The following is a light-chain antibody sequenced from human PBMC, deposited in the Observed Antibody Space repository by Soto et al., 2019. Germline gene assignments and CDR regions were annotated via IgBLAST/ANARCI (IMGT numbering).Light chain of an antibody. Sequence: EIVLTQSPATLSLSPGERATLAGRASQSVSSYLAWYQQKPGHAPRLLIYDASNRATGIPARFSGSGSGTDFTLTISSLEPEDFAVYYCQQRSNGLTFGGGTKVEIK. J-gene: IGKJ4*01. CDR3: QQRSNGLT. CDR2: DAS. CDR1: QSVSSY. V-gene: IGKV3-11*01.